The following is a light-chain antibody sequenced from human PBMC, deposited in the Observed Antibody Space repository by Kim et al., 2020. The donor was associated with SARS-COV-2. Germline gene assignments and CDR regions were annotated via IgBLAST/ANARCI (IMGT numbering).Light chain of an antibody. V-gene: IGKV3-20*01. CDR1: QSVDNNY. CDR2: GAS. CDR3: QQYGSSPRT. Sequence: SPRDSATLSCRASQSVDNNYFAWYHQKPGQAPRLLIYGASSRANGGPDRFSGSGSGTDFTLTISRLEPEDFAVYYCQQYGSSPRTFGQGTKVDIK. J-gene: IGKJ1*01.